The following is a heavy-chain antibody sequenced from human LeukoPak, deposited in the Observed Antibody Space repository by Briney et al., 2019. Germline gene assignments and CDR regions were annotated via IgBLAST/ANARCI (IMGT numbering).Heavy chain of an antibody. Sequence: SVKVSCKASGGTFSSYTICWVRQAPGQGLEWMGRIIPILGIANYAQKFQGRVTITADKSTSTAYMELSSLRSEDTAVYYCARTYSSGSANYYYYYGMDVWGQGTAVTVSS. D-gene: IGHD6-19*01. CDR2: IIPILGIA. J-gene: IGHJ6*02. CDR1: GGTFSSYT. V-gene: IGHV1-69*02. CDR3: ARTYSSGSANYYYYYGMDV.